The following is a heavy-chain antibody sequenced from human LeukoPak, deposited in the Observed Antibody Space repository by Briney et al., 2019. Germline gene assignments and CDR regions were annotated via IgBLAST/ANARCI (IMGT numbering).Heavy chain of an antibody. J-gene: IGHJ3*02. CDR3: AGTYYYDSSDAFDI. CDR2: IYPGDSDT. V-gene: IGHV5-51*01. CDR1: GYSFTSYW. Sequence: GESLKISCKGSGYSFTSYWSGWVRQMPGKGLEWMGSIYPGDSDTRYSPSFQGQVTISADKSISTAYLQWSSLKASDRAMYYCAGTYYYDSSDAFDIWGQGTMVTVSS. D-gene: IGHD3-22*01.